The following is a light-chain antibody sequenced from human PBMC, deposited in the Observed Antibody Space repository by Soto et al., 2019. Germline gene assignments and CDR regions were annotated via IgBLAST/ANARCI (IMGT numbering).Light chain of an antibody. CDR2: EVS. CDR3: SSYTSSTTPV. J-gene: IGLJ2*01. V-gene: IGLV2-14*01. Sequence: QSALTQPASVCGSPGQTITISCTGTSSDVGGYAYVSWYQQYPGEVPKLVISEVSNRPSGVSHRFSGSRSGNTASLTISGLQAEDEADYHCSSYTSSTTPVFGGGTKLTVL. CDR1: SSDVGGYAY.